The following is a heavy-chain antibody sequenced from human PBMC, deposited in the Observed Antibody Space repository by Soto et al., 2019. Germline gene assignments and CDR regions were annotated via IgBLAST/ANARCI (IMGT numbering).Heavy chain of an antibody. CDR2: VYYSGST. V-gene: IGHV4-59*08. CDR3: TRSHYFDY. J-gene: IGHJ4*02. CDR1: GGSINNYY. Sequence: QVQLQESGPGLVKPSETLSLTCTVSGGSINNYYWSWIRQPPGKGLEWIGHVYYSGSTQYNPAIRSRGTMTVDASRNLFSLNLSSVAAAVTAGYFCTRSHYFDYWGQGALVTVSS.